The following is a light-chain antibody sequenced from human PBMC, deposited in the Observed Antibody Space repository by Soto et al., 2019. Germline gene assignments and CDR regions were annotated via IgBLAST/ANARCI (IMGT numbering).Light chain of an antibody. CDR2: EVN. V-gene: IGLV2-14*01. Sequence: QSALTQPASVSGSPGQSITISCTGTSSDVGGYNYVSWYQQHPGKAPKLMIYEVNNRPSGVSNRFSGSKSGNTAFMTISGLQAEDEADYYCNSYTSSSTRVFGGGTKVTVL. CDR1: SSDVGGYNY. CDR3: NSYTSSSTRV. J-gene: IGLJ2*01.